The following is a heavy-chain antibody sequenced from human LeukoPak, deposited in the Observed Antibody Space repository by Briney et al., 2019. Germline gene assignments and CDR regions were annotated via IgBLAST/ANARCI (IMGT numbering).Heavy chain of an antibody. V-gene: IGHV3-23*01. CDR3: AKSPRWSGSRYYFDY. CDR2: ISGSGGST. J-gene: IGHJ4*02. D-gene: IGHD1-26*01. Sequence: GGSLRLSCAASGFTFSSYAMSWVRQAPGKGLEWVSAISGSGGSTYYADSVKGRFTISRDNSKNTLYLPMNSLRAEDTAVYYCAKSPRWSGSRYYFDYWGQGTLVTVSS. CDR1: GFTFSSYA.